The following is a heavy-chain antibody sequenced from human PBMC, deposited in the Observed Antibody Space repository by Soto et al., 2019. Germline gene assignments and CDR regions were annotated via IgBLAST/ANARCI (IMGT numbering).Heavy chain of an antibody. D-gene: IGHD4-17*01. CDR3: ANTAGAYVDVDYYYRDV. CDR2: ISGSGGST. J-gene: IGHJ6*03. V-gene: IGHV3-23*01. Sequence: EVQLLESGGGLVQPGGSLRLSCAASGFTFSSYAMSWVRQAPGKGLEWVSAISGSGGSTYYADSVKGRFTISRDNSKNPLYLQMNTLSAEDTAVYYCANTAGAYVDVDYYYRDVWGKGTTVTVSS. CDR1: GFTFSSYA.